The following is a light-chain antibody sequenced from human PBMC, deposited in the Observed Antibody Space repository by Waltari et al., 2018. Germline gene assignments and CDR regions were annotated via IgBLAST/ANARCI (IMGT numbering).Light chain of an antibody. V-gene: IGLV2-14*01. CDR3: DSYASENILL. CDR2: DVN. J-gene: IGLJ2*01. CDR1: RSDVGGYDY. Sequence: SALSPPASVCGSPGQSLTIPCRGCRSDVGGYDYVSWYQQHPGKAPKLLIYDVNKRPSGVSDRFSGSKLGFTASLTISGLQAEDEADYYCDSYASENILLFGGGTKVTVL.